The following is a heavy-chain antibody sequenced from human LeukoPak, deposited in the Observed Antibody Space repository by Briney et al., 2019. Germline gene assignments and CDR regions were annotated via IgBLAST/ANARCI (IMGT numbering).Heavy chain of an antibody. Sequence: SETLSLTCTVSGGSIGNYYWSWIRQPPGKGLEWIGYIYYSGSTNYNPSLKSRVTISVDTSKNQFSLKLSSVTAADTAVYYCARDKDSILSYFDYWGQGTLVTVSS. V-gene: IGHV4-59*01. D-gene: IGHD2-15*01. CDR3: ARDKDSILSYFDY. CDR1: GGSIGNYY. J-gene: IGHJ4*02. CDR2: IYYSGST.